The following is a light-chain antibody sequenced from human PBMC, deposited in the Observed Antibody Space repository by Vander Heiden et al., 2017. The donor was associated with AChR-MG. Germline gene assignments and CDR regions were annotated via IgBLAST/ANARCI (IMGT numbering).Light chain of an antibody. CDR1: RSVSSN. CDR3: QQYNLWPWT. CDR2: GAT. Sequence: DIVMTHQSPDTLSVSPGERATLSCRASRSVSSNLAWYQHKPGQAPRLLISGATTRATGIPDRFSGSGSGTEFTLTISSLQSEDFAVYYCQQYNLWPWTFGQGTKVEIK. V-gene: IGKV3D-15*01. J-gene: IGKJ1*01.